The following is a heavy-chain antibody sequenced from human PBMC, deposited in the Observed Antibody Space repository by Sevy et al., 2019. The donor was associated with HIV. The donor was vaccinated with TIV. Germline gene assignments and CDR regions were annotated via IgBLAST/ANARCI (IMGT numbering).Heavy chain of an antibody. V-gene: IGHV4-61*02. CDR3: VAFTDGYSSGY. CDR1: SASVSSDNYY. J-gene: IGHJ4*02. Sequence: SETLSLTCTVSSASVSSDNYYWSWIRQPAGKGLEGVRQPAGKGLEGVGRIHTSGLTNYNSSLKSRVTVSLDTSKNQFSLRLISVTAADTAVYYCVAFTDGYSSGYWGRGTLVTVSS. D-gene: IGHD6-19*01. CDR2: IHTSGLT.